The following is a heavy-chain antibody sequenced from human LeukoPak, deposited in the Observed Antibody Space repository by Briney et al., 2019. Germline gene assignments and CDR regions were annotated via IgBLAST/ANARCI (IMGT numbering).Heavy chain of an antibody. D-gene: IGHD2-2*01. V-gene: IGHV3-53*01. CDR2: FYGGDAT. CDR1: GLIVGSNY. Sequence: PGGSLRLSCSASGLIVGSNYMSSGPQAPGKGLGWVAVFYGGDATNYADSVKGRFTISRDNSKNTLYLQMTSLRVEDTALYYCARGRGSTSSYDYWGQGSLVTVSS. CDR3: ARGRGSTSSYDY. J-gene: IGHJ4*02.